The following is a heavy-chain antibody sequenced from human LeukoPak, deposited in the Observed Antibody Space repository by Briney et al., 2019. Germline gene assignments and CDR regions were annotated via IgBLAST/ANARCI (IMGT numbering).Heavy chain of an antibody. V-gene: IGHV1-69*06. J-gene: IGHJ2*01. Sequence: SVKVSCKASGGSFNSYAISWVRQAPGQGLEWMGGIIPIFGTANYAQKFQGRVTITADKSTNTAYIELSSLRSEDTAVYYCARSQPLAYFDLWGRGTLVTVSS. CDR1: GGSFNSYA. CDR3: ARSQPLAYFDL. CDR2: IIPIFGTA.